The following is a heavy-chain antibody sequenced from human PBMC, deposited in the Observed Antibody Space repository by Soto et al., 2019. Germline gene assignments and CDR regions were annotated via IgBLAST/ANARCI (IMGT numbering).Heavy chain of an antibody. V-gene: IGHV4-59*01. CDR1: GGSISSYY. CDR2: IYYSGST. J-gene: IGHJ5*02. Sequence: SETLSLTCTVSGGSISSYYWSWIRQPPGKGLEWIGYIYYSGSTNYNPSLKSRVTISVDTSKNQFSLKLSSVTAADTAVYYCARDRYYDFWSGYGMADIRFDPWGQGTLVTVSS. D-gene: IGHD3-3*01. CDR3: ARDRYYDFWSGYGMADIRFDP.